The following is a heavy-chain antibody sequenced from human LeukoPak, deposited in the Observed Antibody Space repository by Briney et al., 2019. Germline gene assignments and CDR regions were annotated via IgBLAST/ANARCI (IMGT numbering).Heavy chain of an antibody. J-gene: IGHJ4*02. CDR2: IKEDGSVK. CDR3: MAESSSPWAGY. D-gene: IGHD6-6*01. CDR1: GFTFSRHW. Sequence: PGGSLRLSCADSGFTFSRHWMDWVRQAPGKGLEWVANIKEDGSVKNYVDSVKGRFTISRDNAKNSLYLQMNSLRAEDTAVYYCMAESSSPWAGYWGQGTLVTVSS. V-gene: IGHV3-7*01.